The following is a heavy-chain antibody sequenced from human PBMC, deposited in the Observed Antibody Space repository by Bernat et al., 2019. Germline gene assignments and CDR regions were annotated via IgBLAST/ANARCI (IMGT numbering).Heavy chain of an antibody. CDR3: ARVEWELDQGLDS. J-gene: IGHJ4*03. Sequence: QVQLVESGGGVVQPGRSLRLSCAASGFTFSSYGMHWVRQAPGKGLEWVAVIWYDGSNKYYADSLKGRFTISRDNSKNTLYLQMNSLRAEDTAVYYCARVEWELDQGLDSWGQGTLVTVPS. V-gene: IGHV3-33*01. CDR2: IWYDGSNK. CDR1: GFTFSSYG. D-gene: IGHD1-26*01.